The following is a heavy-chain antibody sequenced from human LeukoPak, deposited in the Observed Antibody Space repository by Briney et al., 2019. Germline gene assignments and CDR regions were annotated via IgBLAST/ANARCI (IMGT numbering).Heavy chain of an antibody. CDR1: GFTFSSYE. CDR2: ISSSGSTV. CDR3: ARLRADSSSYGSDDAFDI. V-gene: IGHV3-48*03. J-gene: IGHJ3*02. Sequence: GGSLRLSCAASGFTFSSYEMNWVRQAPGKGLEWVSYISSSGSTVYYADSVKGRFTISRDNAKNSLYLQMNSLRAEDTAVYYCARLRADSSSYGSDDAFDIWGQGTMVTVSS. D-gene: IGHD6-13*01.